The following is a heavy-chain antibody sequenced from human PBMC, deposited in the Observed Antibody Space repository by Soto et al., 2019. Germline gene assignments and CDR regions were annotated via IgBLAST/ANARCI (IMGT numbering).Heavy chain of an antibody. CDR3: AREQNGSPYFDY. CDR2: VFHSGIT. V-gene: IGHV4-59*01. CDR1: GGSITSYY. D-gene: IGHD1-26*01. J-gene: IGHJ4*02. Sequence: QVRLQESGPGLVKPSETLSLTCTVSGGSITSYYWSWIRQPPGKGLEWIGYVFHSGITGYNPSLKSRVTISVDASKNLFSLKLISVTAADTAVYYCAREQNGSPYFDYWGQGTLVTVSS.